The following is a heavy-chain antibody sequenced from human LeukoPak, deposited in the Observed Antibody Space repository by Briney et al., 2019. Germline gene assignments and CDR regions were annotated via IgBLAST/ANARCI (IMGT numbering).Heavy chain of an antibody. CDR3: AGEGHYYDSTGYYYGGEDY. CDR1: GGSISSYY. J-gene: IGHJ4*02. CDR2: IYTRGST. D-gene: IGHD3-22*01. V-gene: IGHV4-4*07. Sequence: SESLSLTCTVSGGSISSYYWSWIRQPAGKGLEWIGRIYTRGSTNYNPSLKSRVTMSADMSKNQFSLKLSSVTAADAAVYYCAGEGHYYDSTGYYYGGEDYWGQGTLVTVSS.